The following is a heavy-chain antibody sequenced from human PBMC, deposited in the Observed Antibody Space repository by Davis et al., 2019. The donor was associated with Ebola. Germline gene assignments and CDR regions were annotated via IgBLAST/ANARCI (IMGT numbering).Heavy chain of an antibody. CDR1: GFTFSSYS. J-gene: IGHJ3*02. V-gene: IGHV3-21*01. D-gene: IGHD4-11*01. CDR2: ISSSSSYI. CDR3: AKGHYSNYERDAFDI. Sequence: GESLKISCAASGFTFSSYSMNWVRQAPGKGLEWVSSISSSSSYIYYADSVKGRFTISRDNSKNTLYLQMNSLRAEDTAVYYCAKGHYSNYERDAFDIWGQGTMVTVSS.